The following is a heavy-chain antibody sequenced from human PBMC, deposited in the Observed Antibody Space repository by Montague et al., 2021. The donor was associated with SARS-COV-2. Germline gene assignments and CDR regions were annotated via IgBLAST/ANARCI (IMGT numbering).Heavy chain of an antibody. J-gene: IGHJ6*02. CDR1: GGSFSGYY. CDR2: INHSGST. Sequence: SETLYLTCAVYGGSFSGYYWSWIRQPPGKGLEWIGEINHSGSTNYNPSLKSRVTISVDTSKNQFSLKLSSVTAADTAVYYCARIRCITIFGVVITPYYYGMDVWGQGTTVTVSS. V-gene: IGHV4-34*01. CDR3: ARIRCITIFGVVITPYYYGMDV. D-gene: IGHD3-3*01.